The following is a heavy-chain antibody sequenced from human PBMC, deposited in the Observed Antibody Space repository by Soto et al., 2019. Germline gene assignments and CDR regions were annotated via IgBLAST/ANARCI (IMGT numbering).Heavy chain of an antibody. D-gene: IGHD3-22*01. Sequence: SVKVSCKASGGTFSSYAISWVRQAPGQGLEWMGGIIPIFGTANYAQKFQGRVTITADESTSTAYMELSSLRSEDTAVYYCARTDSSGYYYGWFDPWDQGTLVTVSS. V-gene: IGHV1-69*13. CDR1: GGTFSSYA. J-gene: IGHJ5*02. CDR2: IIPIFGTA. CDR3: ARTDSSGYYYGWFDP.